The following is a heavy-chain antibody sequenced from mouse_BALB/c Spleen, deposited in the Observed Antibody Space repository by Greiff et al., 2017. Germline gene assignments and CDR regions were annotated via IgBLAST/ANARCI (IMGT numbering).Heavy chain of an antibody. CDR1: GYTFTSYY. Sequence: QVHVKQSGAELVKPGASVKLSCKASGYTFTSYYMYWVKQRPGQGLERIGEINPSNGGTNFNEKFKSKATLTVDKSSSTAYMQLSSLTSEDSAVYYCTRSEYGNYVGAMDYWGQGTSVTVSS. CDR3: TRSEYGNYVGAMDY. V-gene: IGHV1S81*02. D-gene: IGHD2-10*02. J-gene: IGHJ4*01. CDR2: INPSNGGT.